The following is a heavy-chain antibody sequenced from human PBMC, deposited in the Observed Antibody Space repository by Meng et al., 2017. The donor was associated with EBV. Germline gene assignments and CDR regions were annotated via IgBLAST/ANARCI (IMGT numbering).Heavy chain of an antibody. V-gene: IGHV7-4-1*02. CDR2: INTNTGNP. J-gene: IGHJ4*02. Sequence: QVELVQDGAELKKAGASVKVSRKASGYTVTRYAMNWVRQAPGQGLEWMGWINTNTGNPTYAQGFTGRFVFSLDTSVSTAYLQISSLKAEDTAVYYCAREGVGYYDSSGLSSYFDYWGQGTLVTVSS. D-gene: IGHD3-22*01. CDR3: AREGVGYYDSSGLSSYFDY. CDR1: GYTVTRYA.